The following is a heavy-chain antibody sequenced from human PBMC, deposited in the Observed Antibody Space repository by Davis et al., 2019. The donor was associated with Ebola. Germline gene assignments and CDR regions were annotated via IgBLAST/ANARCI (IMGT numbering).Heavy chain of an antibody. V-gene: IGHV3-23*01. CDR2: ISGSGGST. Sequence: PGGSLRLSCAASGFTFSSYAMSWVRQAPGKGLEWVSAISGSGGSTYYADSVKGRFTISRDNSKNTLYLQMNSLKTEDTAVYYCTAEYFDWLLWDYWGQGTLVTVSS. CDR3: TAEYFDWLLWDY. CDR1: GFTFSSYA. J-gene: IGHJ4*02. D-gene: IGHD3-9*01.